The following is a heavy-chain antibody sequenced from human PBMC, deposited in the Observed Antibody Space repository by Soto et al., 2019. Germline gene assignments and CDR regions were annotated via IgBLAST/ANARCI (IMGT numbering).Heavy chain of an antibody. J-gene: IGHJ4*02. CDR1: GGSISSYY. V-gene: IGHV4-59*01. D-gene: IGHD6-6*01. CDR2: IYDSGST. Sequence: SETRSLTCTVSGGSISSYYWSWIRQPPGKGLEWIGYIYDSGSTNYNPSLKSRVTISVDTSKNQFSLKLTSVTAADTAVYYCAAPPRYWGQGTLVTVSS. CDR3: AAPPRY.